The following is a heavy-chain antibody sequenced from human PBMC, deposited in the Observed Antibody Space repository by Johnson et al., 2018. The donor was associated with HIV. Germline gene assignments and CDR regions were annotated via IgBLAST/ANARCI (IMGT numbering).Heavy chain of an antibody. CDR2: IKHDGIEI. CDR1: GFTFSSYA. Sequence: VQLVESGGGVVQPGWSLRLSCAASGFTFSSYAMHWVRQAPGKGPQWLANIKHDGIEIYYDDSVKGRFTISRDNAKNALYLQMNSLSVEDTAIYYCARGWGGQQPIWGQGTMVTVSS. D-gene: IGHD3-16*01. J-gene: IGHJ3*02. V-gene: IGHV3-7*05. CDR3: ARGWGGQQPI.